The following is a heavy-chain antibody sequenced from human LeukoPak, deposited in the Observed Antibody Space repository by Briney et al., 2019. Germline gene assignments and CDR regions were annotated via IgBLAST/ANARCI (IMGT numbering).Heavy chain of an antibody. J-gene: IGHJ4*02. CDR1: GGSFSGYY. Sequence: SETLSLTCAVYGGSFSGYYWSWIRQPPGKGLEWIGEINHSGGTNYNPSLKSRVTISVDTSKNQFSLKLSSVTAADTAVYYCARARLRWYLDYWGQGTLVTVSS. V-gene: IGHV4-34*01. CDR2: INHSGGT. CDR3: ARARLRWYLDY. D-gene: IGHD4-23*01.